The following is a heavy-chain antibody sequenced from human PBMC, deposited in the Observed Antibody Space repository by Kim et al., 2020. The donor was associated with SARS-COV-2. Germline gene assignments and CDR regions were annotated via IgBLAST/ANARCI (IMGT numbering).Heavy chain of an antibody. CDR3: AVVPAASCSHPNAFDI. J-gene: IGHJ3*02. CDR1: GGSISSSSYY. D-gene: IGHD2-2*01. V-gene: IGHV4-39*01. Sequence: SETLSLTCTVSGGSISSSSYYWGWIRQPPGKGLEWIGSIYYSGSTYYNPSLKSRVTISVDTSKNQFSLKLSSVTAADTAVYYCAVVPAASCSHPNAFDIWGQGTMVTVSS. CDR2: IYYSGST.